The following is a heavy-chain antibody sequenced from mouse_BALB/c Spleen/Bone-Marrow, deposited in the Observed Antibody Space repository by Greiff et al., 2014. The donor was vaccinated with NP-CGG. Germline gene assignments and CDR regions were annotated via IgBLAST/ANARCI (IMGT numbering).Heavy chain of an antibody. Sequence: EVKLQESGAELVKPGASVELSCTASGFNIKDTYMHWVKQRPEQGLEWIGRIDPANGNTKYDPKFQGKATITADTSSNTAYLQLSSLTSEDTAVYYCAIYYYGSSGFAYWGQGTLVTVSA. CDR3: AIYYYGSSGFAY. V-gene: IGHV14-3*02. D-gene: IGHD1-1*01. CDR2: IDPANGNT. J-gene: IGHJ3*01. CDR1: GFNIKDTY.